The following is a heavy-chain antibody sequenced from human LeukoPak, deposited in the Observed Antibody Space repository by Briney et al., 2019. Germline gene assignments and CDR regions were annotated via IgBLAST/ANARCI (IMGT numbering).Heavy chain of an antibody. CDR1: GVSLSNYA. CDR2: ISFDGTNK. V-gene: IGHV3-30*04. D-gene: IGHD4-17*01. CDR3: ATDHGDYEPFDY. J-gene: IGHJ4*02. Sequence: SGGSLRLSCTASGVSLSNYAMHWVRRPPGRGLEWVALISFDGTNKYYGDSVEGRFSVSRDNSKNTLYLQMNSLRPDDTAMYYCATDHGDYEPFDYWGQGTLVTVSS.